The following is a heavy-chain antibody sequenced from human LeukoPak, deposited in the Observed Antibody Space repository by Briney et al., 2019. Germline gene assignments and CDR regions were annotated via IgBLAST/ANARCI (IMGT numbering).Heavy chain of an antibody. CDR1: GLTFSDYS. J-gene: IGHJ4*02. D-gene: IGHD6-13*01. CDR3: AKDAAGPEY. V-gene: IGHV3-23*01. Sequence: PGGSLRLSCAVSGLTFSDYSMTWVRQAPGKGLFWVSGISDGGGSTYYADSVKGRFTISRDNSRNTLYLQMNSLRAEDTAVYYCAKDAAGPEYWGQGTLVTVSS. CDR2: ISDGGGST.